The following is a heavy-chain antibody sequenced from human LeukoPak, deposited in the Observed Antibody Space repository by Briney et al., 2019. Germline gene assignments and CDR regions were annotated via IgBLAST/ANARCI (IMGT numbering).Heavy chain of an antibody. D-gene: IGHD6-13*01. CDR2: ISGSGGST. CDR3: AKVFSRWYEGYAFDI. Sequence: GGSLRLSCAASGFTFSSYAMGWVRQAPGKGLEWVSAISGSGGSTYYADSVKGRFTISRDNSKNTLYLQMNSLRAEDTAVYYCAKVFSRWYEGYAFDIWGQGTMVTVSS. J-gene: IGHJ3*02. CDR1: GFTFSSYA. V-gene: IGHV3-23*01.